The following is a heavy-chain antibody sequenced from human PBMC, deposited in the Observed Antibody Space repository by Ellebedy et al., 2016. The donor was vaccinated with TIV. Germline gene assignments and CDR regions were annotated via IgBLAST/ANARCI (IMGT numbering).Heavy chain of an antibody. J-gene: IGHJ6*02. CDR3: AGMTVTTAEGYYFRHRGMDV. CDR2: ISGDGSDT. D-gene: IGHD4-17*01. CDR1: GFTFSSDC. Sequence: GGSLRLSXAASGFTFSSDCMDWVRQAPGKGLVWVSRISGDGSDTNYADSVKGRFTISRDNAKNTLYLQMNSLRVEDTAVYYCAGMTVTTAEGYYFRHRGMDVWGQGTTVTVSS. V-gene: IGHV3-74*01.